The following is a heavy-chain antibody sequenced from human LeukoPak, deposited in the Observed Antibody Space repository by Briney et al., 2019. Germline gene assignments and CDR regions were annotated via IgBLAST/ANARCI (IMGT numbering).Heavy chain of an antibody. D-gene: IGHD2-2*01. CDR2: INPNSGGT. V-gene: IGHV1-2*02. Sequence: ALVKVSCKASGYTFTGYYMHWVRQAPGQGLEWMGWINPNSGGTNYAQKFQGRVTMTRDTSISTAYMELSRLRSDDTAVYYCARQVVPAAIFDYWGQGTLVTVSS. CDR1: GYTFTGYY. CDR3: ARQVVPAAIFDY. J-gene: IGHJ4*02.